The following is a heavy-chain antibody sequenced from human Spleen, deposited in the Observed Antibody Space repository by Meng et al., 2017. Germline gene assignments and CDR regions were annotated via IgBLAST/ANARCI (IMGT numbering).Heavy chain of an antibody. Sequence: SVKVSCKALGGIFSNYVIGWVRQAPGQGLEWMGGINADFGTTNYAQKFQGRVTITTDESTSTVYMELRSLRSEDTAVYYCARVSRAAYYYDSSGYYYFDYWGQGTLVTVSS. CDR2: INADFGTT. CDR1: GGIFSNYV. J-gene: IGHJ4*02. V-gene: IGHV1-69*05. CDR3: ARVSRAAYYYDSSGYYYFDY. D-gene: IGHD3-22*01.